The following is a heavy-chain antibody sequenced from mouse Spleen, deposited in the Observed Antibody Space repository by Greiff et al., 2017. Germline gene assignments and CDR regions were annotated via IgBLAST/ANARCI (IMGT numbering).Heavy chain of an antibody. V-gene: IGHV2-9-1*01. CDR3: ARHRYGNPYAMDY. Sequence: VKLVESGPGLVAPSQSLSITCTVSGFSLTSYAISWVRQPPGKGLEWLGVIWTGGGTNYNSALKSRLSISKDNSKSQVFLKMNSLQTDDTARYYCARHRYGNPYAMDYWGQGTSVTVSS. J-gene: IGHJ4*01. CDR2: IWTGGGT. CDR1: GFSLTSYA. D-gene: IGHD2-1*01.